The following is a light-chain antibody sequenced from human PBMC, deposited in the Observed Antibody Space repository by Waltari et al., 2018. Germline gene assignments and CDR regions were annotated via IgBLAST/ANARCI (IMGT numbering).Light chain of an antibody. CDR3: QQRSSWPLT. CDR2: DAS. Sequence: EIVLTQSPATLSLSPGERATLSCRASQSVSSYLAWYQQKPGQAPRLLIYDASNRATGIPARISGSVSGTDFTLTISSLEPEDFAVYYCQQRSSWPLTFGGGTKVEIK. J-gene: IGKJ4*01. V-gene: IGKV3-11*01. CDR1: QSVSSY.